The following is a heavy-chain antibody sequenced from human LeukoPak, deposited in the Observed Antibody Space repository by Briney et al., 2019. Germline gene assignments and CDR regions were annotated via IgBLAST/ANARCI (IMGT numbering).Heavy chain of an antibody. J-gene: IGHJ4*02. D-gene: IGHD6-19*01. CDR1: GYTFTGYY. V-gene: IGHV1-2*02. Sequence: ASVKFSFKASGYTFTGYYMHWVRQAPGQGLGWMGWINPNSGGTNYSQKFQGRVTMTRDTSISTAYMELSRLRSEHTAVYYCARALGRIAVAGTPFDYWGQGTLVTVSS. CDR3: ARALGRIAVAGTPFDY. CDR2: INPNSGGT.